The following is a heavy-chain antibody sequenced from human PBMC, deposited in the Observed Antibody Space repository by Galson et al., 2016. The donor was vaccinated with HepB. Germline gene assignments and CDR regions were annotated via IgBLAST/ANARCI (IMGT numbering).Heavy chain of an antibody. CDR3: TRDRGFWSGYSGASYRYGMDV. J-gene: IGHJ6*02. V-gene: IGHV3-53*01. CDR1: GFTVSSNY. Sequence: SLRLSCAASGFTVSSNYMSWVRQAPGKGLEWVSIMYSGGSPFYADPVKGRFPITSDTSRNTLYLQMNSLKAEDTAVYYCTRDRGFWSGYSGASYRYGMDVWGQGTTVTVSS. CDR2: MYSGGSP. D-gene: IGHD3-3*01.